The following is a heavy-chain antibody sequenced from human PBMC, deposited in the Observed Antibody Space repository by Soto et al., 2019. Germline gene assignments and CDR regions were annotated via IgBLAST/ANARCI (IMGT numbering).Heavy chain of an antibody. Sequence: WASVKVSCKASGGTFSSYAISWVRQAPGQGLEWMGGIIPIFGTANYAQKFQGRVTITADKSTSTAYMELSSLRSEDTAVYYCARXDEDYDYVWGSPISFDYWGQGTLVTVSS. CDR3: ARXDEDYDYVWGSPISFDY. J-gene: IGHJ4*02. CDR1: GGTFSSYA. V-gene: IGHV1-69*06. CDR2: IIPIFGTA. D-gene: IGHD3-16*01.